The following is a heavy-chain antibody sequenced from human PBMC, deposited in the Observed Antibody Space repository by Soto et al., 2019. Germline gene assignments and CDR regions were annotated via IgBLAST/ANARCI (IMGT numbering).Heavy chain of an antibody. J-gene: IGHJ4*02. CDR2: IYSAGST. Sequence: RGSLRLSCAASGLTVSTSYMSWVRQAPGKGLQWVSVIYSAGSTYYSNSVKARFTISRDISTNMVYLQMNSLTDEDTAVYYCARAREPEYSSAIFFDIWGQGALVTVSS. CDR1: GLTVSTSY. D-gene: IGHD6-19*01. V-gene: IGHV3-53*01. CDR3: ARAREPEYSSAIFFDI.